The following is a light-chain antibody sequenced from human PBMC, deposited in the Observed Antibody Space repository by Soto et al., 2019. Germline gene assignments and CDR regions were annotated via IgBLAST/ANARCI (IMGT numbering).Light chain of an antibody. J-gene: IGKJ1*01. V-gene: IGKV3-20*01. Sequence: EIVLTQSPGTLALSPGEAATLSCRASQSVSKYLAWYQQKPGQAPRLLIYGASSRATGIPDSFSGSGSGTDFTLTISRLEPEDFAVYYCQQYGGSPQTFGQGTKVEIK. CDR2: GAS. CDR3: QQYGGSPQT. CDR1: QSVSKY.